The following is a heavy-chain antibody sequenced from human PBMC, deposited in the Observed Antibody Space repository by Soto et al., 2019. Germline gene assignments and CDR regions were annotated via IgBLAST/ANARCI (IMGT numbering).Heavy chain of an antibody. CDR2: IYYSGST. Sequence: PSETLSLTCTVSGGSISSGGYYWSWIRQHPGKGLEWIGYIYYSGSTYYNPSLKSRVTISVDTSKNQFSLKLSSVTAADTAVYYCARESGNYGDYEVDYWGQGTLVTVSS. V-gene: IGHV4-31*03. CDR3: ARESGNYGDYEVDY. J-gene: IGHJ4*02. D-gene: IGHD4-17*01. CDR1: GGSISSGGYY.